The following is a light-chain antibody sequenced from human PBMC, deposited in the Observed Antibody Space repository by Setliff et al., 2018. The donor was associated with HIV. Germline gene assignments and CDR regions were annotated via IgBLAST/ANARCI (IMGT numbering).Light chain of an antibody. CDR1: SVNIGAGHD. Sequence: QSVLTLPPSVSGAPGQRVTISCTGSSVNIGAGHDVHWYQQVPRTAPKPLIYGISDRPSGVPDRFSGSKSGTSAYLAITGLQAEDEADYYCQSYDSSLSGYVFGTGTKVTVL. CDR3: QSYDSSLSGYV. J-gene: IGLJ1*01. CDR2: GIS. V-gene: IGLV1-40*01.